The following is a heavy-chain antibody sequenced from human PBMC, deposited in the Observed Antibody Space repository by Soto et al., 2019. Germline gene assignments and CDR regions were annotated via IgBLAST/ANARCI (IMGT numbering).Heavy chain of an antibody. CDR3: ARPYSSSWFYYYYYYMDV. CDR2: ISSSSSYI. CDR1: GFTFSSYS. Sequence: GGSLRLSCAASGFTFSSYSMNWVRQAPGKGLEWVSSISSSSSYIYYADSVKGRFTISRDNAKNSLYLQMNSLRAEDTAVYYCARPYSSSWFYYYYYYMDVWGKGTTVTVSS. J-gene: IGHJ6*03. D-gene: IGHD6-13*01. V-gene: IGHV3-21*01.